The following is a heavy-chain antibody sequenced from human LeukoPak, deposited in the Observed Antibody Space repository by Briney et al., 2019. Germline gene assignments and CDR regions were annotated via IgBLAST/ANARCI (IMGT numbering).Heavy chain of an antibody. Sequence: GGSPRLSCAASGFTFSSYSMNWVRQAPGKGLEWVSSISSSSSYIYYADSVKGRFTISRDNAKNSLYLQMNSLRAEDTAVYYCARDRGNDFWSENAFDIWGQGTMVTVSS. CDR3: ARDRGNDFWSENAFDI. CDR2: ISSSSSYI. V-gene: IGHV3-21*01. D-gene: IGHD3-3*01. CDR1: GFTFSSYS. J-gene: IGHJ3*02.